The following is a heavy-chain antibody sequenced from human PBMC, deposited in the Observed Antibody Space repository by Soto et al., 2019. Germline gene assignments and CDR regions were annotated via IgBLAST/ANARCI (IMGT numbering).Heavy chain of an antibody. CDR3: ASRVYDILTGYPVGIDY. CDR2: IFSNDEK. D-gene: IGHD3-9*01. CDR1: GFSLSNARMG. Sequence: GSGPTLVNPTETLTLTCTVSGFSLSNARMGVSWIRQPPGKALEWLAHIFSNDEKSYSTSLKSRLTISKDTSKSQVVLTMTNMDPVDTATYYCASRVYDILTGYPVGIDYWGQGTLVTVSS. J-gene: IGHJ4*02. V-gene: IGHV2-26*01.